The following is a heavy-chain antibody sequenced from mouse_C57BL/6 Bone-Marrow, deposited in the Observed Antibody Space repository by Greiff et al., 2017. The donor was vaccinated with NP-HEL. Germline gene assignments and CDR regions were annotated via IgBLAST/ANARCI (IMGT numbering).Heavy chain of an antibody. J-gene: IGHJ1*03. V-gene: IGHV5-9*01. CDR2: ISGGGGNT. CDR1: GFTFSSYT. CDR3: ARTGTGWYFDV. Sequence: EVMLVESGGGLVKPGGSLKLSCAASGFTFSSYTMSWVRQTPEKRLEWVATISGGGGNTYCPDSVKGRFTISRDNAKNTLYLQMSSLRSEDTALYYCARTGTGWYFDVWGTGTTVTVAS. D-gene: IGHD4-1*01.